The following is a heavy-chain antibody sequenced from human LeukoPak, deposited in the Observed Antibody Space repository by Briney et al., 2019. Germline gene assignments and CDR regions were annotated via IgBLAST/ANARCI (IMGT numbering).Heavy chain of an antibody. CDR2: ISHGGST. Sequence: KPSETLSLTCAVYGGSFSGYYWSWIRQPPGKGLEWIGEISHGGSTNYNPSLKSRVTISADTPKNQFSLRLNSVTAADTAVYFCARLGMLRGVIVPPVWGQGTLVTVSS. CDR1: GGSFSGYY. D-gene: IGHD3-10*01. V-gene: IGHV4-34*01. CDR3: ARLGMLRGVIVPPV. J-gene: IGHJ4*02.